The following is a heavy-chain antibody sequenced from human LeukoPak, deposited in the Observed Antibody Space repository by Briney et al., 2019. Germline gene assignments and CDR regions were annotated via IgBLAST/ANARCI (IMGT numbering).Heavy chain of an antibody. V-gene: IGHV4-30-4*07. CDR2: IYYSGST. CDR3: ARDPLRNVFDI. D-gene: IGHD3-16*02. Sequence: PSETLSLTCAVSGGSISSGGYSWSWIRQPPGKGLEWIGYIYYSGSTYYNPSLKSRVTISVDTSKNQFSLKLSSVTAADTAVYYCARDPLRNVFDIWGQGTMVTVSS. J-gene: IGHJ3*02. CDR1: GGSISSGGYS.